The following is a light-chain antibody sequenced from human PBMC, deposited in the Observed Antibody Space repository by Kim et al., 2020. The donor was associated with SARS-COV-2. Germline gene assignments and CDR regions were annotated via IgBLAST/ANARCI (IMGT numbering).Light chain of an antibody. Sequence: ASVRDRVTITCRASQGIRNYLAWYQQKPGKVPKLLIYAASALQSGVPSRFSGSGSETDFTLTISSLQPEDVATYYCQKHNSAPLTFGGGTKVDIK. V-gene: IGKV1-27*01. CDR1: QGIRNY. CDR3: QKHNSAPLT. CDR2: AAS. J-gene: IGKJ4*01.